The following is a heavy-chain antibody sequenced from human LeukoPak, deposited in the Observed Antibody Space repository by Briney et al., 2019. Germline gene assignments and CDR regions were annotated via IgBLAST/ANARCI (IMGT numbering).Heavy chain of an antibody. V-gene: IGHV3-21*01. CDR1: GFTFSSYS. Sequence: GGSLRLSCAASGFTFSSYSMNWVRQAPGKGLEWVSPISSSSSYIYYADSVKGRFTISRDNAKNSLYLQMNSLRAEDTAVYYCARASRVGATGGHYFDYWGQGTLVTVSS. J-gene: IGHJ4*02. CDR3: ARASRVGATGGHYFDY. D-gene: IGHD1-26*01. CDR2: ISSSSSYI.